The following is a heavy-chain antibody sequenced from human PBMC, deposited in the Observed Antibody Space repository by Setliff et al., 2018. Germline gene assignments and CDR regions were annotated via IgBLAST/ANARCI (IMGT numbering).Heavy chain of an antibody. V-gene: IGHV1-24*01. CDR2: FNPEDDEI. D-gene: IGHD1-26*01. CDR3: ATNLNSGSLTPDAFDI. Sequence: GASVKVSCKVSGSTLTELTMYWVRQAPGKGLEWMGSFNPEDDEIIYAQKFLGRVTMTEDTSTDTAYMELSSLRSEDTAVYYCATNLNSGSLTPDAFDIWGQGTMVTVSS. J-gene: IGHJ3*02. CDR1: GSTLTELT.